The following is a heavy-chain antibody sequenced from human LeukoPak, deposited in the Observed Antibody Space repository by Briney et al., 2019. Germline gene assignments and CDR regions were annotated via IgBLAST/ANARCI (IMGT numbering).Heavy chain of an antibody. J-gene: IGHJ3*02. CDR2: FDPEDGKT. D-gene: IGHD3-3*01. CDR1: GLTLSPLH. Sequence: GASVKVSCKVSGLTLSPLHMHWVRQAPGKGLEWVGDFDPEDGKTVHAQNFQDRVTLTEDTTIQTAYMELRSLKSEDTAMYYCVYDFWSGYSQAFDIWGQGTLVTVSS. V-gene: IGHV1-24*01. CDR3: VYDFWSGYSQAFDI.